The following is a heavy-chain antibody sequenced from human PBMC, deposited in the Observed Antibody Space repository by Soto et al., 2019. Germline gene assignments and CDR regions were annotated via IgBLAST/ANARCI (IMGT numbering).Heavy chain of an antibody. Sequence: PSETLSLTCTVSGDSISRYYWSWIRQPPGKALEWIGYVYYSGSTSYNPSLKSRVTISIDTSKSQFSLTLSSVTTADTAIYYCVRDVRGYTYGNWFDPWGQGTLVTVSS. D-gene: IGHD5-18*01. CDR2: VYYSGST. V-gene: IGHV4-59*01. CDR1: GDSISRYY. J-gene: IGHJ5*02. CDR3: VRDVRGYTYGNWFDP.